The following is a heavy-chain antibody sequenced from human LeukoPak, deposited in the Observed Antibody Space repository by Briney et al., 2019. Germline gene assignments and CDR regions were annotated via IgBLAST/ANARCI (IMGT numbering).Heavy chain of an antibody. Sequence: PGGSLRLSCAASGFTFSSYVMSWVRQAPGKGPQWVSSTTGGLSSTHYYADSVKGRFTISRDNSKNTLYLQMNSLRAEDTAVYYCAREDGSGWCEGVNWFDPWGQGTLVTVSS. D-gene: IGHD6-19*01. CDR1: GFTFSSYV. V-gene: IGHV3-23*01. CDR2: TTGGLSST. CDR3: AREDGSGWCEGVNWFDP. J-gene: IGHJ5*02.